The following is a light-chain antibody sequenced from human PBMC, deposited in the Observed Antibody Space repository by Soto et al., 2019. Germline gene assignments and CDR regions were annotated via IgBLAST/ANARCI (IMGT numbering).Light chain of an antibody. CDR2: EVT. Sequence: QSALTQPPSASGSPGQSVTISCTGTSSDVGGHNYVSWYQQHPDKAPKLMIYEVTKRPSGVPDRFSGSKSGNTASLTVSGRQAEDEAEYYCSSYAGSNIVVFGGGTQLTVL. J-gene: IGLJ2*01. V-gene: IGLV2-8*01. CDR3: SSYAGSNIVV. CDR1: SSDVGGHNY.